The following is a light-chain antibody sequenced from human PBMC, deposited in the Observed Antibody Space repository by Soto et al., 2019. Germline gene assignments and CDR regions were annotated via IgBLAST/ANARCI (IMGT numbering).Light chain of an antibody. CDR3: QSYDTSLSGCLV. V-gene: IGLV1-40*01. J-gene: IGLJ2*01. Sequence: QSVLTQPPSVSGAPGQRVTISCTGSSSNIGAGYAVHWYQQLPGTAPKLLIYGNTNRPSGVPDRFSGSKSGTSASLAITGLQAEDEADYYCQSYDTSLSGCLVFGGGTKVTVL. CDR1: SSNIGAGYA. CDR2: GNT.